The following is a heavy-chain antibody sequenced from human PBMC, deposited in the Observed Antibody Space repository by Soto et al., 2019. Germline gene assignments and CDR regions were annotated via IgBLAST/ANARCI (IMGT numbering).Heavy chain of an antibody. CDR3: ASVTFGGIVLAH. CDR1: GGAISGYY. J-gene: IGHJ4*02. D-gene: IGHD3-16*01. Sequence: SETLSLTCSVSGGAISGYYWTWIRQPAGKGLEWIGRIYSSGNTKYNPSLEGRLTISIDTSKKEFSLKLTSVTAADAAVYYCASVTFGGIVLAHWGQGTLVTVSS. CDR2: IYSSGNT. V-gene: IGHV4-4*07.